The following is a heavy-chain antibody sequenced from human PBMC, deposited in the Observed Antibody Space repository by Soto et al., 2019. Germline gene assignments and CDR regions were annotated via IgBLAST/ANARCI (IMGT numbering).Heavy chain of an antibody. CDR1: GGSFSGYY. CDR2: INHSGST. D-gene: IGHD2-21*02. Sequence: SATLSLTCAVYGGSFSGYYWSWIRQPPGKGLEWIGEINHSGSTNYNPSLKSRVTISVDTSKNQLSLKLSSVTAADTAVYYCARSRVAAETVGDCYSFWGQGTLVTVSS. CDR3: ARSRVAAETVGDCYSF. J-gene: IGHJ4*02. V-gene: IGHV4-34*01.